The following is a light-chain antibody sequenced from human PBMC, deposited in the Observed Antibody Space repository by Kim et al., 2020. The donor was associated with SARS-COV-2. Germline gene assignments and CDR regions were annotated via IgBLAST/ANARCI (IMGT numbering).Light chain of an antibody. Sequence: GQSITISCTGTSSVVGGYNYVSWYQQHPGAAPNLIIYDVSSRPSGVSNRFSGSKSGTTASLTISGLQAEDEADYYCSSYTSSSTLVFGTGTKVTVL. CDR3: SSYTSSSTLV. CDR2: DVS. CDR1: SSVVGGYNY. V-gene: IGLV2-14*03. J-gene: IGLJ1*01.